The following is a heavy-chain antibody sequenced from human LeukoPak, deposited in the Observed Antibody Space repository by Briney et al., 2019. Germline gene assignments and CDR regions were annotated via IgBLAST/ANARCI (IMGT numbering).Heavy chain of an antibody. Sequence: SVEVSCKASGGTFSSYAISWVRQAPGQGLEWMGRIIPIFGTANYAQKFQGRVTITTDESTSTAYMELSGLRSEDTAVYYCARSEVVAAQISDYWGQGTLVTVSS. D-gene: IGHD2-15*01. CDR1: GGTFSSYA. J-gene: IGHJ4*02. CDR2: IIPIFGTA. CDR3: ARSEVVAAQISDY. V-gene: IGHV1-69*05.